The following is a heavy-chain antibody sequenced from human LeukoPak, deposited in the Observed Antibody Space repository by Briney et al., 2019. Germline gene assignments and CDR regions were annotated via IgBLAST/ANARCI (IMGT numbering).Heavy chain of an antibody. CDR3: ARGILSYYDSRGAFNS. CDR2: IVPIFGTA. D-gene: IGHD3-22*01. V-gene: IGHV1-69*13. CDR1: GGTFSSYV. J-gene: IGHJ3*02. Sequence: SLRVSRKAAGGTFSSYVISWVRPAAGQGLEWVGGIVPIFGTANYAQKFQGRVTITADESTATAYMELSSLRSEDTAVYYSARGILSYYDSRGAFNSWGQGTMVTAS.